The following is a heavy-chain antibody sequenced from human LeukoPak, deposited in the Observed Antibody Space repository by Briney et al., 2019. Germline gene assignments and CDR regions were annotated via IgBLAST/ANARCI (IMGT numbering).Heavy chain of an antibody. V-gene: IGHV3-7*03. CDR2: MNEDGSEK. J-gene: IGHJ4*02. CDR1: GFTFGTYW. CDR3: ARDLPDY. Sequence: GGSLRLSCVGSGFTFGTYWMTWVRQAPGKGLEWVANMNEDGSEKHYVGSVEGRFTISRDNAKNSVYLQMSSLRAEDTAVYYCARDLPDYWGQGTLVTVSS.